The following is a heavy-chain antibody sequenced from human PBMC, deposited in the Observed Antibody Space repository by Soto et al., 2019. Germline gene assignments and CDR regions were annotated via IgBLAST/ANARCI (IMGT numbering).Heavy chain of an antibody. CDR3: ARHTPLGPPGLGDIVVVPSRVEGGVIDY. J-gene: IGHJ4*02. CDR1: GGSISSSSYY. D-gene: IGHD2-2*01. Sequence: QLQLQESGPGLVKPSETLSLTCTVSGGSISSSSYYWGWIRQPPGKGLEWIGSIYYSGSTYYNPSLKSRVTISVDTSKNQFSLKLSSVTAADTAVYYCARHTPLGPPGLGDIVVVPSRVEGGVIDYWGQGTLVTVSS. CDR2: IYYSGST. V-gene: IGHV4-39*01.